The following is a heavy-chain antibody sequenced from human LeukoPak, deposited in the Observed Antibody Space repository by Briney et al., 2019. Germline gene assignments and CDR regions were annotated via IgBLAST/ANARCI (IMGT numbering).Heavy chain of an antibody. CDR1: AFTFSSQW. CDR3: ASTPPERCSGHDCYPYFDY. CDR2: INSEGKST. D-gene: IGHD2-21*01. V-gene: IGHV3-74*03. Sequence: GSLRLSCVSSAFTFSSQWMHWVRQVPGRRPMWVSGINSEGKSTAYADSVKGRFTISRDNARNTMYLQMNSLRAEDTAVYYCASTPPERCSGHDCYPYFDYWGQGTLVTVSS. J-gene: IGHJ4*02.